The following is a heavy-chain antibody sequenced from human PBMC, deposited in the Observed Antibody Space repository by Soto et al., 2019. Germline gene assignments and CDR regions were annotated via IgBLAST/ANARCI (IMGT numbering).Heavy chain of an antibody. CDR3: ARDGSPGFSNAYYYGMDV. J-gene: IGHJ6*02. CDR1: GYTFTSYY. Sequence: ASVKVSWKASGYTFTSYYMHWVRQAPGQGLEWMGIINPSGGSTSYAQKFQGRVTMTRDTSTSTVYMELSSLRSEDTAVYYCARDGSPGFSNAYYYGMDVWGQGTTVTVSS. V-gene: IGHV1-46*01. D-gene: IGHD3-3*01. CDR2: INPSGGST.